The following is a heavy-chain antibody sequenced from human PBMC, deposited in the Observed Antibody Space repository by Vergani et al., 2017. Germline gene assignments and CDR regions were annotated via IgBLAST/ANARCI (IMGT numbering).Heavy chain of an antibody. CDR3: ARHLAYCGGDCYPYYYGMDV. V-gene: IGHV4-39*01. J-gene: IGHJ6*02. D-gene: IGHD2-21*02. CDR1: GVSIGSNSYY. Sequence: QVQLQESGPGLVKPSETLSLTCTVSGVSIGSNSYYWGWIRQPPGKGLEWIGSIYYSGSTYYNPSLKSRVTISVDTSKNQFSLKLSSVTAADTAVYYCARHLAYCGGDCYPYYYGMDVWGQGTTVTVSS. CDR2: IYYSGST.